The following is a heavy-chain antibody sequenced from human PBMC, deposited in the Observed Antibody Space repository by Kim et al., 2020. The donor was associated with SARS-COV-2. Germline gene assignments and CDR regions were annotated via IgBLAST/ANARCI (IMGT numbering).Heavy chain of an antibody. CDR2: IYPDDSKT. CDR1: GYSFTTHW. J-gene: IGHJ4*02. V-gene: IGHV5-51*01. CDR3: ARHSRNADMLYY. D-gene: IGHD3-16*01. Sequence: GESLKISCAASGYSFTTHWIGWVRQMPGRGLEWMGSIYPDDSKTKYSPSFEGQVTISADKSLNTAYLQWSSLRASDTAIYYCARHSRNADMLYYWGQGTLVTVSS.